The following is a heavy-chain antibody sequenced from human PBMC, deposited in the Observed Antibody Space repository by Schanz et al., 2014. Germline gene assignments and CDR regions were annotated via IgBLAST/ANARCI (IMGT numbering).Heavy chain of an antibody. CDR2: IIPILGIA. CDR1: GGTFSRLT. D-gene: IGHD3-10*01. J-gene: IGHJ6*02. V-gene: IGHV1-69*08. Sequence: QVQLVQSGADVKKPGSSVRVSCKASGGTFSRLTFSWVRQAPGQGLEWMGRIIPILGIANYAQNFQGRVTITADKSTSTAYMELTSLRSEDTAVYYCARDGGEVVRGVIEGVNHYYYGMDVWGQGTTVTVSS. CDR3: ARDGGEVVRGVIEGVNHYYYGMDV.